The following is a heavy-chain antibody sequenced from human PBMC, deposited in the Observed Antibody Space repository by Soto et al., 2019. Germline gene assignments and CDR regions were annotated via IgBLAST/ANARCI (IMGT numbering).Heavy chain of an antibody. CDR1: VYSCTTYL. CDR2: IDPADSST. J-gene: IGHJ6*02. D-gene: IGHD1-26*01. CDR3: ARLEKWYYNYYGLDV. V-gene: IGHV5-10-1*01. Sequence: LTISCHCSVYSCTTYLISWVRQIPVKGLEWMGKIDPADSSTNYSPSFQGHITISVDRSINTAHLQFSSLKAADTAVYYCARLEKWYYNYYGLDVWGQGTMVTVSS.